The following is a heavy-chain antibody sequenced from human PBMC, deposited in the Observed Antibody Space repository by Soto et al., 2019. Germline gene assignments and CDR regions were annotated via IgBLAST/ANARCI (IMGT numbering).Heavy chain of an antibody. CDR2: INPSGGST. Sequence: GASVKVSCKASGYTFTSYYMHWVRQAPGQGLEWMGIINPSGGSTNYAQKLQGRVTMTTDTSTSTAYMELRSLRSDDTAVYYCARVTWELPQEPPYYSYYGMDVWGQGTTVTVSS. CDR1: GYTFTSYY. J-gene: IGHJ6*02. CDR3: ARVTWELPQEPPYYSYYGMDV. V-gene: IGHV1-46*01. D-gene: IGHD1-26*01.